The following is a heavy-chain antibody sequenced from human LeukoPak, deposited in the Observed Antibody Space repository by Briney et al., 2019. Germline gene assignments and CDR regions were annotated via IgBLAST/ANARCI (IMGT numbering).Heavy chain of an antibody. V-gene: IGHV1-18*04. CDR3: ARGGYGDYLADAFDI. CDR1: GYTFSNFY. J-gene: IGHJ3*02. D-gene: IGHD4-17*01. Sequence: ASVKVSCKASGYTFSNFYMHWVRQAPGQGFEWMGWISAYNGNTNYAQKLQGRVTMTTDTSTSTAYMELRSLRSDDTAVYYCARGGYGDYLADAFDIWGQGTMVTVSS. CDR2: ISAYNGNT.